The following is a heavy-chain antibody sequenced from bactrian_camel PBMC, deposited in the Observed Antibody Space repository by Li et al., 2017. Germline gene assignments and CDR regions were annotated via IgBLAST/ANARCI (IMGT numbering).Heavy chain of an antibody. D-gene: IGHD1*01. Sequence: HVQLVESGGSSVQRGGSLRLVCTARADTWSKYCMGWFRQVPGKARERVAAILGVGSTFYADSVKGRFTISQDRANYKLYLQMGDLRPEDTAMYYCASGNNPYRCPWESYVYWGQGTQVTVS. V-gene: IGHV3S9*01. CDR3: ASGNNPYRCPWESYVY. CDR1: ADTWSKYC. CDR2: ILGVGST. J-gene: IGHJ4*01.